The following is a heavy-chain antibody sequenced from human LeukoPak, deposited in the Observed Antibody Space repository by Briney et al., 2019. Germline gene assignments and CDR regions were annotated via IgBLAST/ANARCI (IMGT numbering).Heavy chain of an antibody. D-gene: IGHD2/OR15-2a*01. CDR1: GFTFSSYE. CDR2: ISSSGSTI. CDR3: ARNSYSTWRLDY. J-gene: IGHJ4*02. V-gene: IGHV3-48*03. Sequence: GGSLRLSCAASGFTFSSYEMNWVRQAPGKGLEWVSYISSSGSTIYYADSVKGRFTISRDNAKNSLYLQMNSLRAEDTAVYYCARNSYSTWRLDYWGQGTPVTVSS.